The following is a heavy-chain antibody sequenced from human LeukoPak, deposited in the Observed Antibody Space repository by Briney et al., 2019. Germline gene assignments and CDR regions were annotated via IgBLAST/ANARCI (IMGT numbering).Heavy chain of an antibody. CDR3: ARATSPGYFDY. V-gene: IGHV4-61*05. CDR2: IYYSGST. Sequence: SETLSLTCTVSGGSISSSRYYWSWIRQPPGKGLEWIGYIYYSGSTKYNPSLKSRATISVDTSKNQFSLKLSSVTAADTAVYFCARATSPGYFDYWGQGTLVTVSS. J-gene: IGHJ4*02. CDR1: GGSISSSRYY.